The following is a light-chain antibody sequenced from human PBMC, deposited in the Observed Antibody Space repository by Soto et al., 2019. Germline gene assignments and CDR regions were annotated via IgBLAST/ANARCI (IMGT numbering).Light chain of an antibody. CDR1: QNLQHNNGYNY. CDR2: LAS. Sequence: EIVMTQSPLSLPVTPGEPASISCRSSQNLQHNNGYNYLDWYLQKPGQSPQLLISLASNRASGVPDRFSGSGSGKDFTLKISRVEAEDVALYYCMQPLQTPTFGQGTKVDIK. V-gene: IGKV2-28*01. J-gene: IGKJ1*01. CDR3: MQPLQTPT.